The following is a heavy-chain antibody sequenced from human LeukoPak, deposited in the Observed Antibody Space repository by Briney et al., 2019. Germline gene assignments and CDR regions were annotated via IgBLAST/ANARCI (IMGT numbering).Heavy chain of an antibody. D-gene: IGHD3-3*01. V-gene: IGHV4-4*09. CDR1: GGSISSYY. CDR2: IYTSGST. J-gene: IGHJ5*02. CDR3: ARHTTIFGVVGWFDP. Sequence: SETLSLSCTVSGGSISSYYWSWIRQPPGKGLEWIGYIYTSGSTNYNPSLKSRVTISVDTSKNQFTLKLSSVTAADTAVYYCARHTTIFGVVGWFDPWGQGTLVTVSS.